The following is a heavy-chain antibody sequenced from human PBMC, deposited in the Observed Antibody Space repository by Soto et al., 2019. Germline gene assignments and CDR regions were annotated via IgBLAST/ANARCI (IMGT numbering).Heavy chain of an antibody. D-gene: IGHD2-2*01. V-gene: IGHV1-69*13. Sequence: ASVKVSCKASGGPFSSYFINWVRQAPGQGLEWVGGIIPVFGTAYYAEKFQGRVTITADESTTTAYMELSSLRSDDTAVYYCARETPATAAAYFYYGLDVWGQGTTVTVSS. CDR1: GGPFSSYF. CDR3: ARETPATAAAYFYYGLDV. CDR2: IIPVFGTA. J-gene: IGHJ6*02.